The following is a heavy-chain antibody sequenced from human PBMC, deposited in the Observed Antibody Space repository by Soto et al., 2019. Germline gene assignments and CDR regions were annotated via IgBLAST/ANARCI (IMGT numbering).Heavy chain of an antibody. CDR1: GFTFSSYS. D-gene: IGHD3-16*01. CDR3: TTYRTIMFWGVIREGARASDF. Sequence: PGGSLRLSCAASGFTFSSYSMNWVRQAPGKGLEWVGRIKSKTDGGTTDYAAPVKGRFTISRDDSKNTLYLQMNSLKTEDTAVYYCTTYRTIMFWGVIREGARASDFCGQGTMVIVSS. CDR2: IKSKTDGGTT. J-gene: IGHJ3*01. V-gene: IGHV3-15*07.